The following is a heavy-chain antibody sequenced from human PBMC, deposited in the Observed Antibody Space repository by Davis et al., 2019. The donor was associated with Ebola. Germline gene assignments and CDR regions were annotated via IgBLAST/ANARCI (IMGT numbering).Heavy chain of an antibody. V-gene: IGHV1-2*02. CDR1: GYTFTGYY. Sequence: ASVKVSCKASGYTFTGYYMHWVRQAPGQGLEWMGWINPNSGGTNYAQKFQGRATMTRDTSISTAYMELSRLRSDDTAVYYCARGGELWFGELSGLFDYWGQGTLVTVSS. J-gene: IGHJ4*02. CDR2: INPNSGGT. D-gene: IGHD3-10*01. CDR3: ARGGELWFGELSGLFDY.